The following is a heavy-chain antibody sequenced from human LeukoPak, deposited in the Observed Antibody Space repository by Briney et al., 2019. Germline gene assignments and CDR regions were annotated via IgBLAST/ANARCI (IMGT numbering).Heavy chain of an antibody. CDR2: INSKSGGT. Sequence: ASVKVSCKASGYTLTGSYMHWVRQAPGQGLEWMGWINSKSGGTNYAQRFQGRVTMTRDTSISTAYMELSRLRSDDTAVYYCARDLSYYGSARYNDWGQGTMVTASS. J-gene: IGHJ3*01. CDR1: GYTLTGSY. D-gene: IGHD3-10*01. CDR3: ARDLSYYGSARYND. V-gene: IGHV1-2*02.